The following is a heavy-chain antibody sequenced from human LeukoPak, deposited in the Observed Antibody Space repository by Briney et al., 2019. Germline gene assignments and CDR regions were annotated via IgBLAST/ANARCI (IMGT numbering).Heavy chain of an antibody. V-gene: IGHV3-9*01. D-gene: IGHD4-11*01. CDR1: GFTFDDYA. Sequence: GGSLRLSCAASGFTFDDYAMHWVRQAPGKGLEWVSGISWNSGSIGYADSVKGRFTISRDNAKNSLYLQVNSLRAEDTALYYCAKVYSNYQTQGYFDYWGQGTLVTVSS. CDR2: ISWNSGSI. CDR3: AKVYSNYQTQGYFDY. J-gene: IGHJ4*02.